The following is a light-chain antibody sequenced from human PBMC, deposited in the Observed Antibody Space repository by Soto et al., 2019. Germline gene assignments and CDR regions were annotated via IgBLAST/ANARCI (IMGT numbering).Light chain of an antibody. V-gene: IGKV3-20*01. Sequence: DIVLTQSPGTLSLSPGERATLSCRASQTVRSNFLAWYQRKPGQTPRLLIYGASSRATGIPDRFSGSGSGTDFTLTISRLDPEDFAVYYCHQYGSSPATFGQGTKVDI. CDR3: HQYGSSPAT. J-gene: IGKJ1*01. CDR1: QTVRSNF. CDR2: GAS.